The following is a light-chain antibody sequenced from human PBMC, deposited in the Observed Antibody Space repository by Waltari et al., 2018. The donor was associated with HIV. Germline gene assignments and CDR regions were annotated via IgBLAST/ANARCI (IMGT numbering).Light chain of an antibody. CDR3: QTWDTGIII. J-gene: IGLJ2*01. CDR2: LNNDGSH. V-gene: IGLV4-69*01. Sequence: QPVVTQSPSAAASLGASVKLTCTLSSGHSDYAIAWHQQHPQKGPRYLMRLNNDGSHYKGDGIPVRFSGSGSGAERYLIISSLQSGDEADYYCQTWDTGIIIFGGGTKLTVL. CDR1: SGHSDYA.